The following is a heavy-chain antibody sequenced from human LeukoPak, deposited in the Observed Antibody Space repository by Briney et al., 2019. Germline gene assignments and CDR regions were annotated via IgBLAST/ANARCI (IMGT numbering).Heavy chain of an antibody. CDR3: AESLTGGGGNY. CDR2: IYYSGST. V-gene: IGHV4-59*01. D-gene: IGHD3-16*01. J-gene: IGHJ4*02. Sequence: SETLSLTCTVSGGSISSYYWSWIRQPPGKGLEWIGYIYYSGSTNYNPSLKSRVTISVDTSKNQFSLKLSSVTAADTAVYYCAESLTGGGGNYWGQGTLVTVSS. CDR1: GGSISSYY.